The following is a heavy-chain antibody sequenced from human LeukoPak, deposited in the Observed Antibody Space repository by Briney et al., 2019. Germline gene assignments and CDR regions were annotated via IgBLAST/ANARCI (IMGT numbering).Heavy chain of an antibody. CDR1: GGSISSGGYS. CDR2: IYHSGST. D-gene: IGHD3-22*01. J-gene: IGHJ4*02. CDR3: ARASFGDSSGYFE. Sequence: SETLSLTCAVSGGSISSGGYSWSWIRQPPGKGLEWIGYIYHSGSTYYNPSLKSRVTISVDRSKNQFSLKLSSVTAADTAVYYCARASFGDSSGYFEWGQGTLVTVSS. V-gene: IGHV4-30-2*01.